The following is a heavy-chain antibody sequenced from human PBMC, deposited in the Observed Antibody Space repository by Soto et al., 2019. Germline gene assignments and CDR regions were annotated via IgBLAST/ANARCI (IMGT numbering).Heavy chain of an antibody. CDR1: GYFFTSYA. V-gene: IGHV1-3*01. CDR3: ARGSIAVAGRKQLDY. J-gene: IGHJ4*02. Sequence: QVQLVQSGPEVKKTGASVKVSCRASGYFFTSYAIHWVRQAPGPRLEWLGWSNAANGHTKYSQNFKGRVIITRDTSANTVYMEVSSLKSGDTAGYYCARGSIAVAGRKQLDYWGQGTRVTVFS. CDR2: SNAANGHT. D-gene: IGHD6-19*01.